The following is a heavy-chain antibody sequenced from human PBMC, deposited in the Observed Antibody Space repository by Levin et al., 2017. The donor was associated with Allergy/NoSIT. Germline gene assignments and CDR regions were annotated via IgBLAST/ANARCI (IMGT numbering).Heavy chain of an antibody. J-gene: IGHJ5*02. CDR2: INHSGST. D-gene: IGHD6-13*01. Sequence: SQTLSLTCAVYGGSFSGYYWSWIRQPPGKGLEWIGEINHSGSTNYNPSLKSRVTISVDTSKNQFSLKLSSVTAADTAVYYCARGRGYSSSWYVPPEAAWGQGTLVTVSS. CDR3: ARGRGYSSSWYVPPEAA. V-gene: IGHV4-34*01. CDR1: GGSFSGYY.